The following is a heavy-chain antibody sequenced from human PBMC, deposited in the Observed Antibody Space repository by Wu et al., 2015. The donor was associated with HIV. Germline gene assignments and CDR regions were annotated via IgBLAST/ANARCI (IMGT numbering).Heavy chain of an antibody. CDR2: INPSSGST. V-gene: IGHV1-46*01. D-gene: IGHD2/OR15-2a*01. CDR1: AYSFTDYY. Sequence: QVQLVQSGAEVKKPGASVKISCKASAYSFTDYYVHWVRQAPGHGLEWVGIINPSSGSTSYAQKFKGRVTMTRDTSTATVYMELSSLRSEDTAIYYCARAIGTWVMRIISMRDNWIDPGPGNPGHRLL. CDR3: ARAIGTWVMRIISMRDNWIDP. J-gene: IGHJ5*02.